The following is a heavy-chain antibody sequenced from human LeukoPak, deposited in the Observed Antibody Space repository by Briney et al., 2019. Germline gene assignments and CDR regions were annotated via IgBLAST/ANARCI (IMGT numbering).Heavy chain of an antibody. CDR1: GGSINSYY. CDR2: IYYSGTT. Sequence: PSETLSLTCTVSGGSINSYYWNWIRQPPGKGLEWIGNIYYSGTTNYNPSLKSRVTISVETSKNKISLNLSSVTAADTAVYYCARVRLGWWFDPWGQGPLVPVPS. J-gene: IGHJ5*02. CDR3: ARVRLGWWFDP. V-gene: IGHV4-59*01. D-gene: IGHD2-15*01.